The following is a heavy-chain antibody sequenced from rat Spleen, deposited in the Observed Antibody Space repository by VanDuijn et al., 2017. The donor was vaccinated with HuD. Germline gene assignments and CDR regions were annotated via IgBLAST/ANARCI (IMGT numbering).Heavy chain of an antibody. CDR1: GFTFSTAW. CDR2: IKAKSNNYAT. CDR3: AWTGY. V-gene: IGHV6-6*01. Sequence: EVQLVESGGGLVQPGRSLKLSCVASGFTFSTAWMYWYRQFPEKRLEWVARIKAKSNNYATDYTESVKGRFTISRDDSKSSIYLQMNNLKEEDTAIYYCAWTGYWGQGVMVTVSS. J-gene: IGHJ2*01.